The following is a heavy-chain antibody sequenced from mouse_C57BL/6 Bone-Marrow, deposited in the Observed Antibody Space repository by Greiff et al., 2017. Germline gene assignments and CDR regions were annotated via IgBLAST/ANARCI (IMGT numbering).Heavy chain of an antibody. Sequence: EVMLVESGGGLVKPGGSLKLSCAASGFTFSSYAMSWVRQTPEKRLEWVATISDGGSYTYYPDNVKGRFTISRDNAKNTLYLQMSHLKSEDTAMYYCAREVVYDGYPYYFDYWGQGTTLTVSS. V-gene: IGHV5-4*01. CDR2: ISDGGSYT. D-gene: IGHD2-3*01. CDR1: GFTFSSYA. J-gene: IGHJ2*01. CDR3: AREVVYDGYPYYFDY.